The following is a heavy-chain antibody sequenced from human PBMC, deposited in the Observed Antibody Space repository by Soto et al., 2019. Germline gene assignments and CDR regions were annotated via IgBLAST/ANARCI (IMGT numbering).Heavy chain of an antibody. CDR1: TVA. D-gene: IGHD3-3*01. CDR2: TYYRSKWYN. CDR3: ARDTPITIFGYYTGMAV. Sequence: TVAGESIKQYPSRGLEWLGRTYYRSKWYNDYAVSVKSRITINPDTSKNHFSLQLNSVTPEDTAGYYCARDTPITIFGYYTGMAVCGQGTTVTVSS. V-gene: IGHV6-1*01. J-gene: IGHJ6*02.